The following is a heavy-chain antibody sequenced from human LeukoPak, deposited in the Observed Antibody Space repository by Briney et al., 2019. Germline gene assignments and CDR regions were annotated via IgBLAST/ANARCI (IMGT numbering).Heavy chain of an antibody. V-gene: IGHV1-69*13. J-gene: IGHJ4*02. D-gene: IGHD3-9*01. Sequence: SVKVSCKASGGTFSSYAISWVRLAPGQGLEWMGGIIPIFGTANYAQKFQGRVTITADESTSTAYMELSSLRSEDTAVYYRARGYGDILTGTLREIDYWGQGTLVTVSS. CDR1: GGTFSSYA. CDR2: IIPIFGTA. CDR3: ARGYGDILTGTLREIDY.